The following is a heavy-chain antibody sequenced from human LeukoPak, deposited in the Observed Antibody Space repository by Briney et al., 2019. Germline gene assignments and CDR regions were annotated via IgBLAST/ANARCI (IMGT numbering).Heavy chain of an antibody. CDR1: GYAFTSYD. Sequence: AASVKVSCKASGYAFTSYDMNWVRQATGQGLEWMGWMNHNSGNTGYAQKFQGRVTITRNTSIRPAYMQLTSLRAEAPAVYYWAMSVRAGAGELLRNFDYWGQGTLVTVSS. D-gene: IGHD6-13*01. V-gene: IGHV1-8*03. CDR2: MNHNSGNT. CDR3: AMSVRAGAGELLRNFDY. J-gene: IGHJ4*02.